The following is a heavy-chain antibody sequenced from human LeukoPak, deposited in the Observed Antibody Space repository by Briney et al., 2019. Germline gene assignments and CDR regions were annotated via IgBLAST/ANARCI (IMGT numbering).Heavy chain of an antibody. CDR1: GFTVSNNY. D-gene: IGHD5-18*01. CDR2: IYSDGST. V-gene: IGHV3-53*01. Sequence: GGSLRLSCAASGFTVSNNYMSWVRQAPGKGLEWVSVIYSDGSTYFADSVKGRFTISRDNPKNTLYLQMNSLRAEDTAVYYCAMAIRGYSYVLDYWGQGTLVTVSS. J-gene: IGHJ4*02. CDR3: AMAIRGYSYVLDY.